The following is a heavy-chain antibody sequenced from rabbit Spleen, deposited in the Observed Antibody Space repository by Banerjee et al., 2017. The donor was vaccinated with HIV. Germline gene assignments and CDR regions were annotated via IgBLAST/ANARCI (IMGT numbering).Heavy chain of an antibody. Sequence: QEQLKESGGGLVQPGGSLKLSCKASGFTLSSYYMNWVRQAPGKGLEWIGYIDPVFGITYYANWVKGRFTISKTSSTTVTLQMTSLTVADTATYFCARDTSSSFSSYGMDLWGQGTLVTVS. V-gene: IGHV1S45*01. CDR2: IDPVFGIT. CDR3: ARDTSSSFSSYGMDL. CDR1: GFTLSSYYM. J-gene: IGHJ6*01. D-gene: IGHD1-1*01.